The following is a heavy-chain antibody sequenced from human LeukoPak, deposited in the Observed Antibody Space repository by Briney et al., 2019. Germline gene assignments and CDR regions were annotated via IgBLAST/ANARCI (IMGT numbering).Heavy chain of an antibody. D-gene: IGHD3-16*01. J-gene: IGHJ4*02. CDR3: ARGKGAYSWESDY. Sequence: GGSLRLSCAASGFTFSDYSMNWGRQAPGKGLEWVSYISISSSSMYYAESVKGRFTISRDNAQNSLHLQMNSLRDEDTAVYYCARGKGAYSWESDYWGQGALVTVSS. CDR2: ISISSSSM. V-gene: IGHV3-48*02. CDR1: GFTFSDYS.